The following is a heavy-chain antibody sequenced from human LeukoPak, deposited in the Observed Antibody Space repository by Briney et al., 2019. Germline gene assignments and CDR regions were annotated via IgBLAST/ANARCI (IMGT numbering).Heavy chain of an antibody. CDR3: AREAVSYGGNSGIIDY. V-gene: IGHV5-51*01. Sequence: GESLKISCKGSGYSFTNYWIGWVRQMPGKGLEWMGIINPRDSDTRYSPSFQGQVTISADKSISTAYLQWSSLKASDTAIYYCAREAVSYGGNSGIIDYWGQGTLVTVSS. CDR1: GYSFTNYW. J-gene: IGHJ4*02. CDR2: INPRDSDT. D-gene: IGHD4-23*01.